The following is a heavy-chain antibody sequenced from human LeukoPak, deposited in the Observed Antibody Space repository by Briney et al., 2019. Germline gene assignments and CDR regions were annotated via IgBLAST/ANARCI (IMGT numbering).Heavy chain of an antibody. Sequence: ASVKVSCKASGYTFTSYDINWVRQATGQGLEWMGWMNPNSGNTGYAQKFQGRVTITRNTSISTAYMELSSLRSEDTAVYYCARGYYYDSSGYYGENYYYYMDVWGKGTTVTVSS. J-gene: IGHJ6*03. D-gene: IGHD3-22*01. CDR1: GYTFTSYD. CDR3: ARGYYYDSSGYYGENYYYYMDV. CDR2: MNPNSGNT. V-gene: IGHV1-8*02.